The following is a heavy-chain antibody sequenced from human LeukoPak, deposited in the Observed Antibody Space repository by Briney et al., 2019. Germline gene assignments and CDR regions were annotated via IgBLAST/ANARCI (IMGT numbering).Heavy chain of an antibody. J-gene: IGHJ4*02. V-gene: IGHV4-59*01. Sequence: SETLSLTCTVSGGSISSYYWSWIRQPPGKGLEWIGYISYSGSTNYNPSLKSRVTISVDTSKNQFSLKLSSMTAADTAVYYCASLGGGGDYWGQGTLVTVSS. CDR2: ISYSGST. D-gene: IGHD3-10*01. CDR1: GGSISSYY. CDR3: ASLGGGGDY.